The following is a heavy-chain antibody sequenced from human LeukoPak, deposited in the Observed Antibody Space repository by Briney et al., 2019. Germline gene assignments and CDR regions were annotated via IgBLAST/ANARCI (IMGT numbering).Heavy chain of an antibody. CDR1: GFTFGSYA. D-gene: IGHD6-19*01. Sequence: GGSLRLSRAASGFTFGSYAMYWVRQAPGKGLEWVSGIFGSGGSPHCADSVKGRFTISRDNSKNTVYLQMNSLRVEDTAVYYCGKTTTGYSSGRYPGWPVDYWGQGTLVTVSS. CDR2: IFGSGGSP. J-gene: IGHJ4*02. V-gene: IGHV3-23*01. CDR3: GKTTTGYSSGRYPGWPVDY.